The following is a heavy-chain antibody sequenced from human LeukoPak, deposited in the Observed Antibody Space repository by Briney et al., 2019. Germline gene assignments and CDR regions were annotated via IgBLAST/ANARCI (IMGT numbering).Heavy chain of an antibody. J-gene: IGHJ5*02. CDR1: GGSISSYY. D-gene: IGHD3-3*01. V-gene: IGHV4-59*01. CDR2: IYYSGST. Sequence: TLSLTCTVSGGSISSYYWSWIRQPPGKGLEWIGYIYYSGSTNYNPSLKSRVTISVDTSKNQFSLKLSSVTAADTAVYYCARGSDFWSGYYPYNWFDPWGQGTLVTVSS. CDR3: ARGSDFWSGYYPYNWFDP.